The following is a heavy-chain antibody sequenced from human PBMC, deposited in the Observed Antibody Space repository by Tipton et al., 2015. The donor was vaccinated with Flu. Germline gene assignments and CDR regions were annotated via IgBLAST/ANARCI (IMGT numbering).Heavy chain of an antibody. V-gene: IGHV4-38-2*02. CDR2: IHRSGNT. Sequence: TLSLTCSVSGDSIGSDYYWGWIRQPPGKGLEWLGNIHRSGNTYYNSSLKSRVTISLDKSKNQFSLKLSSVTAADTAVYFCARGLYGSGSYQRRYFDSWGQGTLVTVSS. CDR3: ARGLYGSGSYQRRYFDS. J-gene: IGHJ4*02. CDR1: GDSIGSDYY. D-gene: IGHD3-10*01.